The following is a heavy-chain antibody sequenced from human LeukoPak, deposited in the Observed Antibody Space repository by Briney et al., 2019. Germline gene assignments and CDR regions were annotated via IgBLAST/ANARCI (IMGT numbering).Heavy chain of an antibody. CDR2: ISGSGDTT. V-gene: IGHV3-23*01. Sequence: PGGSLRLSCAAAGFTFSTYAMSWVRQAPGKGLEWVSAISGSGDTTYYADSVRGRFTISRDNSKNTLYRQMNSLRAEDTDVHDSGNLPSTKFPYGNNYGYLFKYWGQGTLVTVSS. D-gene: IGHD5-18*01. J-gene: IGHJ4*02. CDR3: GNLPSTKFPYGNNYGYLFKY. CDR1: GFTFSTYA.